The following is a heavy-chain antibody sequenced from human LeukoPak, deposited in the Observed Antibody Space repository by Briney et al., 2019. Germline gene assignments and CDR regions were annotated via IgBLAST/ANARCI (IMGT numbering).Heavy chain of an antibody. V-gene: IGHV1-2*02. CDR3: APTAEAYTSWWKV. CDR1: GYTFTDDY. CDR2: INPDSGFP. J-gene: IGHJ4*02. D-gene: IGHD3-16*01. Sequence: GASVTVSFKGSGYTFTDDYMHGVRHAPGQGGEFMGWINPDSGFPNYAQKFKCRVTMTRDTSISTAYLEVRSLTSDDTAVYYCAPTAEAYTSWWKVWGQGTLVTVSS.